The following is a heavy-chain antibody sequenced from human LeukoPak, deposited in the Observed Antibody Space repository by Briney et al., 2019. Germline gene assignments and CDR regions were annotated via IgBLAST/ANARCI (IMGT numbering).Heavy chain of an antibody. CDR1: GYSISSGYY. Sequence: SETLSLTCTVSGYSISSGYYWGWIRQPPGKGLEWIGSIYHSGSTYYNPSLKSRVTISVDTSKNQFSLKLSSVTAADTAVYYCARVGSDILTGNIHMDVWGKGTTVTVSS. D-gene: IGHD3-9*01. J-gene: IGHJ6*03. CDR2: IYHSGST. V-gene: IGHV4-38-2*02. CDR3: ARVGSDILTGNIHMDV.